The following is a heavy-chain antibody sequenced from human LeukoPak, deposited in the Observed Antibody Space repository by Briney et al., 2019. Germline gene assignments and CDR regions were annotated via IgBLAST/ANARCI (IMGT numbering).Heavy chain of an antibody. CDR1: RGSISNYY. CDR3: AKEGSSIDASDI. J-gene: IGHJ3*02. CDR2: IYSSGST. Sequence: SETLSLTCTVSRGSISNYYWSWIRQPAGKGLEWIGRIYSSGSTNYNPSLKSRVTMSVDTSKNQFSLKLSSVTAADTAVYYCAKEGSSIDASDIWGQGTMVTVSS. D-gene: IGHD6-13*01. V-gene: IGHV4-4*07.